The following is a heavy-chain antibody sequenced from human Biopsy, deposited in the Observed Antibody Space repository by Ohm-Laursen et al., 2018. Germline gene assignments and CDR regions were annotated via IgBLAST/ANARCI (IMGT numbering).Heavy chain of an antibody. CDR2: IGSSGSTI. D-gene: IGHD3-16*02. CDR3: ARSYFWGSYRCPYFDS. CDR1: VFTFSTYE. J-gene: IGHJ4*02. V-gene: IGHV3-48*03. Sequence: SLRLSCAASVFTFSTYEMNWVRQAPGKGLEWVSHIGSSGSTIYYADSVKGRFTISRDNAKNSLYLQMSSLRAEDTAAYYCARSYFWGSYRCPYFDSWGQGTLVAVSS.